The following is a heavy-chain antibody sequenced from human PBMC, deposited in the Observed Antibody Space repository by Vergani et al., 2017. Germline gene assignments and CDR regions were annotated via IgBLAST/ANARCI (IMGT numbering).Heavy chain of an antibody. CDR1: GDHVISTDYH. D-gene: IGHD2-15*01. J-gene: IGHJ4*02. CDR3: ASKRGACRAAYCHSYDF. CDR2: LDYSGST. V-gene: IGHV4-39*01. Sequence: QVQLQESGPGLVKPSETLSLTCTVFGDHVISTDYHWGWIRQPPGKGLEWIGSLDYSGSTSYNPSLESRIPLPFEPPKNQFSLRLTSVTAPDTAVYYCASKRGACRAAYCHSYDFWGPGTLVGVSS.